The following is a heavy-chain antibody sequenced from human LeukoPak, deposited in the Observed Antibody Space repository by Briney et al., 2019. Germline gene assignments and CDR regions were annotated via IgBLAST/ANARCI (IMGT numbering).Heavy chain of an antibody. V-gene: IGHV4-59*08. CDR3: ARLGSVSMPFDY. CDR2: SYYSGIT. Sequence: SETLSLTCTVSGGSMSNYYWNWIRQPPGKGLEWIGYSYYSGITNYNPSLKSRVNISLDTSRNQFSLNLSSVTAADTAVYYCARLGSVSMPFDYWGQGTLVTVSS. CDR1: GGSMSNYY. J-gene: IGHJ4*02. D-gene: IGHD2/OR15-2a*01.